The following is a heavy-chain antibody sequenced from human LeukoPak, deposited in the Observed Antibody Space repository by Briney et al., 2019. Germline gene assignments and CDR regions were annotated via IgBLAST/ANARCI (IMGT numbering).Heavy chain of an antibody. CDR2: ISSSSSYI. V-gene: IGHV3-21*04. D-gene: IGHD1-26*01. CDR1: GFTFSSYS. Sequence: GGSLRLSCAASGFTFSSYSMNWVRQAPGKGLEWVSSISSSSSYIYYADSVKGRFTISRDNSKNTLYLQTNSLRAEDTAVYYCAKEEGRIVGATVDWGQGTLVTVSS. J-gene: IGHJ4*02. CDR3: AKEEGRIVGATVD.